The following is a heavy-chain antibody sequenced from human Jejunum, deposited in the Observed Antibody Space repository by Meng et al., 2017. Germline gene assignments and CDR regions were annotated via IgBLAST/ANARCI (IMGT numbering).Heavy chain of an antibody. Sequence: QVPLPEWGPGLVNPSQTLSLTCTVSGDSFNSPDYYWSWIRQPPEKGLEWIGYIYYSGSTYYNPSLKSRVSISGDTSNKQFSLKLTSVTAADTAVYYCARSPYSGSALPFFDYWGQGSLVTVSS. J-gene: IGHJ4*02. D-gene: IGHD1-26*01. CDR2: IYYSGST. CDR1: GDSFNSPDYY. CDR3: ARSPYSGSALPFFDY. V-gene: IGHV4-30-4*01.